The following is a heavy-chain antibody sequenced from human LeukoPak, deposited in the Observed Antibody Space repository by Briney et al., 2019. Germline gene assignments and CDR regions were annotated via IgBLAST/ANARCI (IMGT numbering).Heavy chain of an antibody. D-gene: IGHD3-10*01. CDR3: ATAGYGSGSFYIKNFDY. Sequence: GGSLRLSCAASGFTFNTYAMNWVRQAPGKGLEWVSEILDNGGSAFYADSVKGRFTISRDNSKNTLYLQMNSLRAEDTAIYYCATAGYGSGSFYIKNFDYWGQGTLVTVSS. V-gene: IGHV3-23*01. CDR1: GFTFNTYA. CDR2: ILDNGGSA. J-gene: IGHJ4*02.